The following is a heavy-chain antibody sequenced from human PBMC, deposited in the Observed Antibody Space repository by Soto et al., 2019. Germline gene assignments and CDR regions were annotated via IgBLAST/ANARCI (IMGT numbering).Heavy chain of an antibody. D-gene: IGHD2-2*01. J-gene: IGHJ6*02. CDR2: INSDGSST. CDR1: GFTFSSYW. V-gene: IGHV3-74*01. CDR3: AKGQHCSSTSCYFYYYGTDV. Sequence: GGSLRLSCAASGFTFSSYWMHWVRQAPGKGLVWVSRINSDGSSTSYADSVKGRFTISRDNAKNTLYLQMDSLRPEDTAVYYCAKGQHCSSTSCYFYYYGTDVWGQGTTVTVSS.